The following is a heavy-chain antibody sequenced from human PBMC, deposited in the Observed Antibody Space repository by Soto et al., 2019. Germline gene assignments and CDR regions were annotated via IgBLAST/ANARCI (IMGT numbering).Heavy chain of an antibody. Sequence: PGGSLRLSCAASGFTFSSYAMSWVRQAPGKGLEWVSAISGSGVSTYYADSVKGRFTISRDNSKNTLYLQMNSLRAEDTAVYYCAKDTGRRGYYDYFDYWGQGPMVTVSS. D-gene: IGHD3-3*01. J-gene: IGHJ4*02. CDR3: AKDTGRRGYYDYFDY. V-gene: IGHV3-23*01. CDR1: GFTFSSYA. CDR2: ISGSGVST.